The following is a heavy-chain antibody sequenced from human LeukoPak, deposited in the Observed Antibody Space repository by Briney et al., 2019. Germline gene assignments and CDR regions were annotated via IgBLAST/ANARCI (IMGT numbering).Heavy chain of an antibody. Sequence: PSETLSLTCAVYGGSFSGYYWSWIRQPPGKGLEWIGEINHSGSTNYNPSLKSRVTISVDTSKNQFSLKLSSVTAADTAVYHCARRAVRNGGNSVGFDPWGQGTLVTVSS. D-gene: IGHD4-23*01. CDR3: ARRAVRNGGNSVGFDP. J-gene: IGHJ5*02. V-gene: IGHV4-34*01. CDR1: GGSFSGYY. CDR2: INHSGST.